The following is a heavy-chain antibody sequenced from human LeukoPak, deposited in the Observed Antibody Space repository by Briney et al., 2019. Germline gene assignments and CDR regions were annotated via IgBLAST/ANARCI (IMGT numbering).Heavy chain of an antibody. CDR3: AKAHTLCSSTSCYFDY. CDR2: ISGSGGIT. D-gene: IGHD2-2*01. CDR1: GFTFSSYA. J-gene: IGHJ4*02. Sequence: GESLKISCAFSGFTFSSYAMSWVRQAPGKGLEWVSVISGSGGITYYADSVKGRFTISRDNSKNTLYLQMNSLRAEDTAIYYCAKAHTLCSSTSCYFDYWGQGTLVTVSS. V-gene: IGHV3-23*01.